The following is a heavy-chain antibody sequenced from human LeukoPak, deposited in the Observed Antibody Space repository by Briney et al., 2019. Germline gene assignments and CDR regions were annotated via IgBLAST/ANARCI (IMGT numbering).Heavy chain of an antibody. CDR1: GFTLTNHG. CDR2: ITGTGGR. J-gene: IGHJ4*02. Sequence: GGSLRLSCAFSGFTLTNHGVSWVRQAPGKGLEWVSIITGTGGRYYGDSVKGRFILSRDNSKNTVYMQMSSLRAEDTATYYCAKDYCRDGNCPFPFLDSWGQGTPVTVSS. V-gene: IGHV3-23*01. D-gene: IGHD2-15*01. CDR3: AKDYCRDGNCPFPFLDS.